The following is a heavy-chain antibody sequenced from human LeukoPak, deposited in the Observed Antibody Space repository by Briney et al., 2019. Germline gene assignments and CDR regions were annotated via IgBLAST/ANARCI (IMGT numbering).Heavy chain of an antibody. CDR3: ARALGLEIDY. CDR2: IGSSSSSI. D-gene: IGHD3-3*01. Sequence: PGGSLRLSCAASGFTFSSYSMNWVRQPQGKGLEWVSYIGSSSSSIYYADSVKGRFTISRDNAKNSLYLQMNSLRDEDTAVYYCARALGLEIDYWGQGTLVTVSS. J-gene: IGHJ4*02. V-gene: IGHV3-48*02. CDR1: GFTFSSYS.